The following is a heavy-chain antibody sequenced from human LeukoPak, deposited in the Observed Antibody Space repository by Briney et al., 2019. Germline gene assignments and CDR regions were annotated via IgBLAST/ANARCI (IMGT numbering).Heavy chain of an antibody. CDR2: IIPIFGTA. CDR3: ARDYMVRGGMGSCSDP. D-gene: IGHD3-10*01. J-gene: IGHJ5*02. Sequence: GSSVKVSCKASGGTFSSYAISWVRQAPGQGLEWMGGIIPIFGTANYAQKFQGRVTITADESTSTAYMELSSLRDEDTDGCYCARDYMVRGGMGSCSDPWGEGAMVTVSS. CDR1: GGTFSSYA. V-gene: IGHV1-69*01.